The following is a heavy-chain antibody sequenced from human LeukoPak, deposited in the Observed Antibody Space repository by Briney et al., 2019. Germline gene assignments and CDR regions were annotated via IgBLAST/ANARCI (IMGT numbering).Heavy chain of an antibody. D-gene: IGHD2-2*01. V-gene: IGHV4-34*01. CDR1: GGSFSGYY. CDR3: ARRLGYCSSTSCRHTQYNWFDP. J-gene: IGHJ5*02. CDR2: INHSGST. Sequence: SETLSLTCAVYGGSFSGYYWSWIRQPPGKGLEWIGEINHSGSTNYNPSLKSRVTISVDTSKNQFSLKLSSVTAADTAVYYCARRLGYCSSTSCRHTQYNWFDPWGQGTLVTVSS.